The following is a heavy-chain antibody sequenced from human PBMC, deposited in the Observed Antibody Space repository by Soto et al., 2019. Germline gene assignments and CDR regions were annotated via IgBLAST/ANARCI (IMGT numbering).Heavy chain of an antibody. Sequence: QVHLVESGGSVVQPGRSLRLSCAASGFNFDTFAIHWVRQTPGKVLEWVAIISYDGYNTYYADSVKGRFTISRDNSKNTLYLQMTNLRPDDTGVDYCARVNPGNNLYYYYGLDVWGQGTAVTVSS. CDR2: ISYDGYNT. V-gene: IGHV3-30-3*01. CDR1: GFNFDTFA. J-gene: IGHJ6*02. CDR3: ARVNPGNNLYYYYGLDV. D-gene: IGHD1-1*01.